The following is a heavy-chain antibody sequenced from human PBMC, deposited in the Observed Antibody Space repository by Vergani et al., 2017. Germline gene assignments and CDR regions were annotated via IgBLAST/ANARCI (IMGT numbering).Heavy chain of an antibody. CDR2: IYTSGST. Sequence: QVQLQQWGAGLLKPSETLSLTCAVYGGSFSGYYWSWIRQPAGKGLEWIGRIYTSGSTNYNPSLKSRVTISVDTSKNQFSLKLSSVTAADTAVYYCARGWHSGSYADYYFDYWGQGTLVTVSS. D-gene: IGHD1-26*01. J-gene: IGHJ4*02. V-gene: IGHV4-59*10. CDR3: ARGWHSGSYADYYFDY. CDR1: GGSFSGYY.